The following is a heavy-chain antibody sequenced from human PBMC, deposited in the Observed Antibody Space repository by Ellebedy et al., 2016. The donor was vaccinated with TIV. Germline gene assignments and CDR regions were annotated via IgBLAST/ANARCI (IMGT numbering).Heavy chain of an antibody. D-gene: IGHD5-24*01. CDR2: INQDGSKK. CDR1: GFTFSSSW. CDR3: ARDTDGYNFDY. J-gene: IGHJ4*02. V-gene: IGHV3-7*01. Sequence: GESLKISXAASGFTFSSSWMSWLRQAPGKGLEWVANINQDGSKKDYVESVKGRFIISRDNAKNSLYLQMNSLRAEDTALYYCARDTDGYNFDYWGQGTLVTVSS.